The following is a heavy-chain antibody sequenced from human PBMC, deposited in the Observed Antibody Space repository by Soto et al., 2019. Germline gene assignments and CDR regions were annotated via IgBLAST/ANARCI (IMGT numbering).Heavy chain of an antibody. Sequence: GGSLRLSCAASGFTFDDYAMHWVRQAPGKGLEWVSRISWNSGSIGYADSVKGRFTISRDNAKNSLYLQMNSLRAEDTALYYCAKGLSQWLVQEDAFDIWGQGTMVTVSS. CDR3: AKGLSQWLVQEDAFDI. J-gene: IGHJ3*02. CDR1: GFTFDDYA. CDR2: ISWNSGSI. D-gene: IGHD6-19*01. V-gene: IGHV3-9*01.